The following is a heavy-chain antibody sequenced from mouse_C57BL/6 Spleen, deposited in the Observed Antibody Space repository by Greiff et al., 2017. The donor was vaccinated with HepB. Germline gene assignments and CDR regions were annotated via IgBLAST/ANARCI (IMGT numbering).Heavy chain of an antibody. CDR3: ARSSYYSNYFEY. J-gene: IGHJ2*01. D-gene: IGHD2-5*01. Sequence: QVQLQQPGAELVKPGASVKMSCKASGYTFTSYWITWVKQRPGQGLEWIGDIYPGSGSTNYNEKFKSKATLTVDTSSSTAYMQLSSLTSEDSAVYYCARSSYYSNYFEYWGQGTTLTVSS. CDR2: IYPGSGST. V-gene: IGHV1-55*01. CDR1: GYTFTSYW.